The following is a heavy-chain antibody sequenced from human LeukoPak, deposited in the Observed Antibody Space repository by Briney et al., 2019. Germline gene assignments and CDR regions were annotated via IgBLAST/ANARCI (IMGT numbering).Heavy chain of an antibody. V-gene: IGHV1-2*02. J-gene: IGHJ4*02. D-gene: IGHD3-10*01. Sequence: ASVKVSCKSSGYTFTAYAMHWVRQAPGQGLEWMGWINPNSGGTNYAQKFQGRVTMTRDTSISTAYMELSRLRSDDTAVYYCARGTRSGSYNVDYWGQGTLVTVSS. CDR1: GYTFTAYA. CDR3: ARGTRSGSYNVDY. CDR2: INPNSGGT.